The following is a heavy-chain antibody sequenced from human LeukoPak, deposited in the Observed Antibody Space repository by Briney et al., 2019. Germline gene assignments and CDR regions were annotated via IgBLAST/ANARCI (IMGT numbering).Heavy chain of an antibody. CDR3: ARSYYYGSGSYYPLGWFDP. CDR2: IYYSGST. D-gene: IGHD3-10*01. J-gene: IGHJ5*02. Sequence: SETLSLTCTVSGGSISSYYWSWIRQPPGKGLEWIGYIYYSGSTNYNPSLKSRVTISVDTSKNQFSLKLSSVTAADTAVYYCARSYYYGSGSYYPLGWFDPWGQGTLVTVSS. V-gene: IGHV4-59*01. CDR1: GGSISSYY.